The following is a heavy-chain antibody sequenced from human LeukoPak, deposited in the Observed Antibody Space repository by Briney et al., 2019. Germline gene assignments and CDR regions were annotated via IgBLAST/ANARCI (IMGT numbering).Heavy chain of an antibody. D-gene: IGHD5-18*01. CDR1: GGSISRYY. CDR2: FFFSGST. J-gene: IGHJ4*02. V-gene: IGHV4-59*08. Sequence: PSETLSLTCTVSGGSISRYYWSWIRQPPGKGLEWIGYFFFSGSTNYNPSLKSRVTISVDTSKNQFSLKLSSVTAADTAVYYCARRAPYSYEWSTLDYWGQGTLVTVSS. CDR3: ARRAPYSYEWSTLDY.